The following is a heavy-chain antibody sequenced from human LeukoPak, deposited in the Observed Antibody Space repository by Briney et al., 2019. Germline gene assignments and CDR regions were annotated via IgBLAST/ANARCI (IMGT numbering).Heavy chain of an antibody. CDR2: IIPIFGTA. J-gene: IGHJ4*02. CDR1: GGTFSSYA. Sequence: SVKVSCKASGGTFSSYAISWVRQAPGQGLEWMGGIIPIFGTANYAQKFQGRVTITADKSTSTAYMELSSLRSEDTAVYYCARDHAPYYYDSSGYYPYDYWGQGTLVTVSS. D-gene: IGHD3-22*01. V-gene: IGHV1-69*06. CDR3: ARDHAPYYYDSSGYYPYDY.